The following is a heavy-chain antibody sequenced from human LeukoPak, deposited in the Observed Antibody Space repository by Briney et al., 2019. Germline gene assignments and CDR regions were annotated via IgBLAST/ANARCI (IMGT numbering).Heavy chain of an antibody. J-gene: IGHJ4*02. Sequence: GGSLRLSCAASGFTFSSYGMSWVRQAPGKGLEWVSYISASNGNTYYADSVKGRFTISRDNAKNSLYLQMNSLRAEDTAVYYCARDGSRGGWGQGTLVTVSS. CDR1: GFTFSSYG. V-gene: IGHV3-48*01. CDR2: ISASNGNT. D-gene: IGHD1-26*01. CDR3: ARDGSRGG.